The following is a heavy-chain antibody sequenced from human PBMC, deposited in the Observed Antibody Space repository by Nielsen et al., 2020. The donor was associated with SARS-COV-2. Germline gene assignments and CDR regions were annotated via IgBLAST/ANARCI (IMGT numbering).Heavy chain of an antibody. Sequence: SETLSLTCAVYGGSFSGHYWSWIRQPPGKGLEWIGEINHSGSTNYNPSLKSRVTISVDTSKNQFSLKLSSVTAADTAVYYCARVPTIFGVVTKDGAFDIWGQGTMVTVSS. CDR3: ARVPTIFGVVTKDGAFDI. CDR1: GGSFSGHY. J-gene: IGHJ3*02. V-gene: IGHV4-34*01. CDR2: INHSGST. D-gene: IGHD3-3*01.